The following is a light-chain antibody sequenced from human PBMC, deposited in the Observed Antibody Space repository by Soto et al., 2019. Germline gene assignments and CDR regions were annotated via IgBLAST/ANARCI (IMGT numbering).Light chain of an antibody. Sequence: EIVVTQSPATLSVSPGDRATLSCRASQNVGINLAWYQQKPGQAPRLLIYGKSTRATGIPARFSGIGSGTEFPLAICSLQSEDFALYYCLQYNDWPYTFGQGTKLEIK. V-gene: IGKV3-15*01. CDR1: QNVGIN. J-gene: IGKJ2*01. CDR2: GKS. CDR3: LQYNDWPYT.